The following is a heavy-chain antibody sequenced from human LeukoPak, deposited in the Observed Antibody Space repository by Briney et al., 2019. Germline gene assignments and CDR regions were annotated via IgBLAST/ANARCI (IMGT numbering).Heavy chain of an antibody. CDR3: ARDSRTRWGSMDY. D-gene: IGHD3-16*01. J-gene: IGHJ4*02. CDR1: GGSISSYY. Sequence: SETLSLTCTVSGGSISSYYWSWIRQPPGKGLEWIGYIYYSGSTNYNPSLKSRVTISVDTSKNQFSLKLSSVTAADTAVYYCARDSRTRWGSMDYWGQGTLVTVSS. V-gene: IGHV4-59*12. CDR2: IYYSGST.